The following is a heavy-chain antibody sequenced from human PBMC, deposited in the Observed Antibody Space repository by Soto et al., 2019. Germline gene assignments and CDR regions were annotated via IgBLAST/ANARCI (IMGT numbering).Heavy chain of an antibody. CDR2: IRNKANSYST. Sequence: LSGASSGFIFSEHYIDWFHQAPGKGLEWVGRIRNKANSYSTEYAASVKGRFTISRDDSKNSAYLQMNSLRTEDTAVYCCTRAIKVGSWPLFDCGGQGTLVTVSS. J-gene: IGHJ4*02. V-gene: IGHV3-72*01. D-gene: IGHD6-13*01. CDR3: TRAIKVGSWPLFDC. CDR1: GFIFSEHY.